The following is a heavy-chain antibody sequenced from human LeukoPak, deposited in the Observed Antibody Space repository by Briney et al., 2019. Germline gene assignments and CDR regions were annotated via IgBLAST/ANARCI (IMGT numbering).Heavy chain of an antibody. D-gene: IGHD3-10*01. Sequence: PGGSLRLSCAASGFTFSSYWMSWVRQAPGKGLEWVANIKQDGSEKYYVDSVKGRSTISRDNAKNPLYLQMNILRAEDTAVYYCARVRALGWFDPWGQGTLVTVSS. V-gene: IGHV3-7*01. CDR3: ARVRALGWFDP. CDR1: GFTFSSYW. J-gene: IGHJ5*02. CDR2: IKQDGSEK.